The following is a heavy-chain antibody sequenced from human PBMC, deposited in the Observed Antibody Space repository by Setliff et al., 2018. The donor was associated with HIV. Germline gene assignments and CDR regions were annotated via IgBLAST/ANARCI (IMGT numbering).Heavy chain of an antibody. CDR1: GFTFSGYP. Sequence: PGGSLRLSCAASGFTFSGYPMNWVRQAPGKRLEWVSYISSSSSTIYYADSVKGRFTISRDNAKNSLYLQMNSLRAEDTAVYYCARDIRAPYYYYMGVWGKGTTVTVSS. CDR2: ISSSSSTI. CDR3: ARDIRAPYYYYMGV. D-gene: IGHD1-20*01. J-gene: IGHJ6*03. V-gene: IGHV3-48*01.